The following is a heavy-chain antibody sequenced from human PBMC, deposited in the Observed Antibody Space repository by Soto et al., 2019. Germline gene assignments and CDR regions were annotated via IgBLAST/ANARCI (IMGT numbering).Heavy chain of an antibody. Sequence: SETLSLTCTVSGGSISSSSYYWGWIRQPPGKGLEWIGSIYYSGSTYYNPSLKSRVTISVDTSKNQFSLKLSSVTAADTAVYYCARLYYGDYVNYYYYGMDVWGQGTTVTVSS. CDR2: IYYSGST. J-gene: IGHJ6*02. CDR3: ARLYYGDYVNYYYYGMDV. V-gene: IGHV4-39*01. D-gene: IGHD4-17*01. CDR1: GGSISSSSYY.